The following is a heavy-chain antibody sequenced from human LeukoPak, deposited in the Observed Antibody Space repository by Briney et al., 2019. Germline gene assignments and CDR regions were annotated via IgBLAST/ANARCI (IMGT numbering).Heavy chain of an antibody. J-gene: IGHJ5*02. Sequence: SETLSLTCTASGGSISSYYWSWIRQPPGKGLEWIGYIYYSGSTNYNPSLKSRVTISVDTSKNQFSLKLSSVTAADTAVYYCARDRRPWSGFDPWGQGTLVTVSS. CDR1: GGSISSYY. CDR3: ARDRRPWSGFDP. V-gene: IGHV4-59*01. CDR2: IYYSGST. D-gene: IGHD2-15*01.